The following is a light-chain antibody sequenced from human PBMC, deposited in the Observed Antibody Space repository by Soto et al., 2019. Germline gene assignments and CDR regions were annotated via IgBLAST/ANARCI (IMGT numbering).Light chain of an antibody. J-gene: IGLJ1*01. CDR2: DVS. Sequence: QSALTQPASVSGSPGQSITISCTGTSSDIGGYNYVSWYQQHPGKAPKLMIFDVSERPSGVSIRFSGSKSGNTASLTISGLQAEDEADYYCSSYRSSSTLYVFGTGTKVTVL. CDR3: SSYRSSSTLYV. V-gene: IGLV2-14*01. CDR1: SSDIGGYNY.